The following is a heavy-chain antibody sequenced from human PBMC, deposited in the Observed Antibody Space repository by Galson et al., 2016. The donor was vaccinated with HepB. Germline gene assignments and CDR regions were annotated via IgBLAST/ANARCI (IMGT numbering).Heavy chain of an antibody. V-gene: IGHV3-53*01. CDR2: IYSGGGT. D-gene: IGHD2-2*01. CDR3: ARALWGQSCSSTSCVTGGLDY. Sequence: WVRQAPGRAPECVSIIYSGGGTYYADSVKGRFTISRDSSKNTMYLQMNSLRVEDTAVYYCARALWGQSCSSTSCVTGGLDYWGPGTLVTVSS. J-gene: IGHJ4*02.